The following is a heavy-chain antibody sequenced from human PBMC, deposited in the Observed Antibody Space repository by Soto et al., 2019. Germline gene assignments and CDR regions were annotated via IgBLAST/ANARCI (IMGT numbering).Heavy chain of an antibody. Sequence: GESLKISCTGSGYSFTSYWISWVRQMPGKGLEWMGRIDPSDSYTNYSPSFQGHVTISADKSISTAYLQWSSLKASDTAMYYCARRGSPYSSTYGMDVWGQGTTVTVSS. D-gene: IGHD6-13*01. V-gene: IGHV5-10-1*01. CDR1: GYSFTSYW. J-gene: IGHJ6*02. CDR2: IDPSDSYT. CDR3: ARRGSPYSSTYGMDV.